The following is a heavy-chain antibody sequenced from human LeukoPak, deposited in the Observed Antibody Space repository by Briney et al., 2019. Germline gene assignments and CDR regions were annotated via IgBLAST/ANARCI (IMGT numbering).Heavy chain of an antibody. CDR1: GGSISSSSYY. J-gene: IGHJ4*02. Sequence: SETLSLTCTVSGGSISSSSYYWGWIRQSPGKGLEWIGSIYYSGSTYYNPSLKSRVTISVDTSKNQFPLKLSSVTAADTAVYYCARSRSRGVVATNYFDYWGQGTLVTVSS. CDR3: ARSRSRGVVATNYFDY. D-gene: IGHD5-12*01. V-gene: IGHV4-39*01. CDR2: IYYSGST.